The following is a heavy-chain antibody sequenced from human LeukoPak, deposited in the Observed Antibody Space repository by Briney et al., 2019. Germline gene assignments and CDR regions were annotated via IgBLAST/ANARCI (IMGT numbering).Heavy chain of an antibody. J-gene: IGHJ5*02. CDR2: ISYDGSNK. CDR3: ARDYCGGDCYSDNWFDP. CDR1: GFTFSSYA. Sequence: GRSLRLSCAASGFTFSSYAMHWVRQAPGKGLEWVAVISYDGSNKYYADSVKGRSTISRDNSKNTLYLQMNSLRAEDTAVYYCARDYCGGDCYSDNWFDPWGQGTLVTVSS. V-gene: IGHV3-30*04. D-gene: IGHD2-21*02.